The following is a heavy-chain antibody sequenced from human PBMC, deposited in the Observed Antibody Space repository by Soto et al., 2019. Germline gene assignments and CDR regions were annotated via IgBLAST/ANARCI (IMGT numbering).Heavy chain of an antibody. J-gene: IGHJ6*02. CDR1: GYTFTSYD. CDR2: MNPNSGNT. CDR3: ARGQDIVVVPAHYYYGMDV. V-gene: IGHV1-8*01. D-gene: IGHD2-2*01. Sequence: ASVKVSCKASGYTFTSYDINWVRQATGQGLAWMGWMNPNSGNTGYAQKFQGRVTMTRNTSISTAYMELSSLRSEDTAVYYCARGQDIVVVPAHYYYGMDVWGQGTTVTVSS.